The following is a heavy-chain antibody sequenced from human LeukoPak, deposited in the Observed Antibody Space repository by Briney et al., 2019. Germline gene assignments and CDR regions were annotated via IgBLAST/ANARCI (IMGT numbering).Heavy chain of an antibody. D-gene: IGHD3-16*01. Sequence: ASVKVSCKASGYTFTDYYMHWVRQAPGQGLEWMGWINPNSAGTNHAQKFQGRVTMTRDTSISTAYMELSSLRSEDTAVYYCARDNDSRDPPHFDYWGQGTLVTVSS. CDR2: INPNSAGT. CDR3: ARDNDSRDPPHFDY. V-gene: IGHV1-2*02. CDR1: GYTFTDYY. J-gene: IGHJ4*02.